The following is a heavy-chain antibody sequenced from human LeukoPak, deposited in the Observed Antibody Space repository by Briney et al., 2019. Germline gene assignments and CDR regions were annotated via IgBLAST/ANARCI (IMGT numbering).Heavy chain of an antibody. CDR3: ARERNLEIAVAGTIFDY. CDR2: INPSGGST. V-gene: IGHV1-46*01. Sequence: ASVKVSCKASGNIFTSYYIHWVRQAPGQGLEWMGIINPSGGSTSYAQKFQGRVTMTRDTSTSTVYMELSSLRSEDTAVYYCARERNLEIAVAGTIFDYWGQGTLVTVSS. CDR1: GNIFTSYY. J-gene: IGHJ4*02. D-gene: IGHD6-19*01.